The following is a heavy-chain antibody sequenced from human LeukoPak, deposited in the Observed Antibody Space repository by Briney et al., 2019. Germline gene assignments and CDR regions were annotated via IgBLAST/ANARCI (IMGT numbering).Heavy chain of an antibody. CDR3: ARNLGYSGYSYYMDV. CDR1: GFTFSSFS. J-gene: IGHJ6*03. V-gene: IGHV3-21*01. CDR2: ISSSGSYI. Sequence: PGGSLRLSCAASGFTFSSFSMNWVRQAPGKGLEWVSSISSSGSYIYYADSVKGRFTISRDNALYLQMNSLRAEDTAVYYCARNLGYSGYSYYMDVWGKGTTVTVSS. D-gene: IGHD5-12*01.